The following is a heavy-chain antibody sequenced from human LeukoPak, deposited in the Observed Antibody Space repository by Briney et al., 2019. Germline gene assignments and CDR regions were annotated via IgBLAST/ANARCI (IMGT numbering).Heavy chain of an antibody. CDR3: AKDGTGCGGDCYSDY. J-gene: IGHJ4*02. CDR1: GFTFSNYG. CDR2: ISGSGGNT. Sequence: GGSLRLSCAASGFTFSNYGMSWVRQAPGKGLEWVSAISGSGGNTYYADSVKGRFTISRDNSKNTLYPQMNSLRAEDTAVYYCAKDGTGCGGDCYSDYWGQGTLLTVSS. D-gene: IGHD2-21*02. V-gene: IGHV3-23*01.